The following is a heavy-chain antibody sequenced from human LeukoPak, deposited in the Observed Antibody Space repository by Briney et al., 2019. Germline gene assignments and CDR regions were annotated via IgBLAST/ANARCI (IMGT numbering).Heavy chain of an antibody. CDR2: INSDGSST. Sequence: GGSLRLSCAASGFTFSSYWMHWVRQAPGKGLVWVSRINSDGSSTSYADSVKGRFTISRDNSNNTFYLQMNSLRAEDTAVYYCARGGPYHQAVGGALDYWGQGNPVTVSS. J-gene: IGHJ4*02. V-gene: IGHV3-74*01. CDR1: GFTFSSYW. CDR3: ARGGPYHQAVGGALDY. D-gene: IGHD1-26*01.